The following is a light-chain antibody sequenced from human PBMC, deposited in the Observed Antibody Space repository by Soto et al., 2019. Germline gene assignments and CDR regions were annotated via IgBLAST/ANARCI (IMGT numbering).Light chain of an antibody. J-gene: IGLJ1*01. CDR1: SSDVGSYNL. CDR3: CSYAGSSTYV. V-gene: IGLV2-23*01. Sequence: QSALTQPASVSGSPGQSITISCTGTSSDVGSYNLVSWYRQHPGKAPKLMIYEGSKRPSGVSNRFSGSKSGSTASLTISGLQAEDEADYYCCSYAGSSTYVFGTGTKLTVL. CDR2: EGS.